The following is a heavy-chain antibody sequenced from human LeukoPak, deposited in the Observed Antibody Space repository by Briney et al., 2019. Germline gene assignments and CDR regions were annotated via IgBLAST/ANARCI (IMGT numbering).Heavy chain of an antibody. CDR1: GRTFSNYA. V-gene: IGHV1-69*13. CDR2: IIALFGRA. CDR3: ARGLDCTNGVCYDMSLFDP. Sequence: SVKVSCKASGRTFSNYAISWVRQAARQWLEWMGGIIALFGRANHAQKIQGRVTITADESTSTAYMELGSLRSEDTAVYYCARGLDCTNGVCYDMSLFDPWGQGTLVTVSS. D-gene: IGHD2-8*01. J-gene: IGHJ5*02.